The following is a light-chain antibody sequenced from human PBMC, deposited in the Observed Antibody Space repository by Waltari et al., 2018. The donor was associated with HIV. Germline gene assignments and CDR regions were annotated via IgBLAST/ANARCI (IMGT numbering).Light chain of an antibody. J-gene: IGKJ1*01. V-gene: IGKV3-15*01. CDR2: GAS. CDR3: QQYNKWPWT. CDR1: QSVSSN. Sequence: EIGMTQSPATLTVSRGDRATFSCRASQSVSSNLAWYQQKPGQAPRLLMYGASTRASGFPVRFSGSGSGTEFTLTISSLQSEDFAVYYCQQYNKWPWTFGQGTKVEIK.